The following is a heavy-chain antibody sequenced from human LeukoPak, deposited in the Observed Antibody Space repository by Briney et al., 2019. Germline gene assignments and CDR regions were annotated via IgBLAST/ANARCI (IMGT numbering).Heavy chain of an antibody. CDR3: ARDGNIAVAGQLGY. CDR1: GYTFTSYV. D-gene: IGHD6-19*01. Sequence: GASVKVSCKASGYTFTSYVISWVRQAPGQGLEWMGWISAYNDNTNYAQKLQGRVIMTTDTPTGTAYMELRNLRSDDSAVYYCARDGNIAVAGQLGYWGQGTLVTVSS. J-gene: IGHJ4*02. V-gene: IGHV1-18*01. CDR2: ISAYNDNT.